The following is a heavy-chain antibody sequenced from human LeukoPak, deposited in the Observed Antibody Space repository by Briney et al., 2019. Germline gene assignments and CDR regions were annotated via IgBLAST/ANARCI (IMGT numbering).Heavy chain of an antibody. D-gene: IGHD5-18*01. CDR1: GGSISSYY. CDR2: IYYSGST. J-gene: IGHJ6*02. CDR3: ARDSGYSYGPAALNYYYYGMDV. V-gene: IGHV4-59*01. Sequence: SETLSLTCTVSGGSISSYYWSWIRQPPGKGLEWIGYIYYSGSTNYNPSLKSRVTISVDTSKNQFSLKLSSVTAADTAVYYCARDSGYSYGPAALNYYYYGMDVWGQGTTVTISS.